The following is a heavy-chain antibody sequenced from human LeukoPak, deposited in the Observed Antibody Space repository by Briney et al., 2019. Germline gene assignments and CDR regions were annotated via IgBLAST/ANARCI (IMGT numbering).Heavy chain of an antibody. V-gene: IGHV3-74*01. CDR2: INSDGSST. Sequence: PGGSLRLSCAASGFTFSSYSMNWVRQAPGKGLVWVSRINSDGSSTSYADSVKGRFTISRDNAKNTLYLQMNSLRAEDTAVYYCAREGDTANFDYWGQGTLVTVSS. J-gene: IGHJ4*02. CDR1: GFTFSSYS. CDR3: AREGDTANFDY. D-gene: IGHD5-18*01.